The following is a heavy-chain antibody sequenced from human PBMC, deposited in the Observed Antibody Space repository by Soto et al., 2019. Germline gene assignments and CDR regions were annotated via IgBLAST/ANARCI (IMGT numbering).Heavy chain of an antibody. Sequence: QVYLQQSGPALVKPSGTLFLTCTVSGDSISSSHWWTWVRQSPGKGLEWIGEVYHSGISTYNTSLKGRVSISVAQYNNQLHRPLSSVTAADTAVDYGATLPPRSVVAVLPVPLWGPGTLVSVSS. CDR2: VYHSGIS. J-gene: IGHJ4*01. D-gene: IGHD2-21*01. CDR1: GDSISSSHW. CDR3: ATLPPRSVVAVLPVPL. V-gene: IGHV4-4*02.